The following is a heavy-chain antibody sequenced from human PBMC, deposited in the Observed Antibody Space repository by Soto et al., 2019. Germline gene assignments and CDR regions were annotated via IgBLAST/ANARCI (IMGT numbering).Heavy chain of an antibody. CDR3: ATHTRLIRHNSRIDY. D-gene: IGHD3-22*01. CDR1: GASIRTSDYY. Sequence: QVQLQESGPGLVKPSETLSLTCTVSGASIRTSDYYWGWIRQPPGKGLEWIGSISYGGTPSYNPSLRSRVTTSVATSKNQFSLRLSSVTAADTAVYYCATHTRLIRHNSRIDYWGQGTLVTVSS. V-gene: IGHV4-39*01. CDR2: ISYGGTP. J-gene: IGHJ4*02.